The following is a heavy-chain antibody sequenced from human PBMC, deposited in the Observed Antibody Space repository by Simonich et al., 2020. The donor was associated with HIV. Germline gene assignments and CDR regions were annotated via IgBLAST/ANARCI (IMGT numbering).Heavy chain of an antibody. Sequence: QVQLQQWGAGLLKPSETLSLTCAVYGGSFINYYWSWNRQPPGKGLEGIVSVYHRGSTYYNPSLESRGTISVDTSKNQFSLKVNSVTAADTAVYYCARQSGYVDAFDIWGQGTMVTVSS. CDR3: ARQSGYVDAFDI. CDR1: GGSFINYY. J-gene: IGHJ3*02. CDR2: VYHRGST. D-gene: IGHD5-12*01. V-gene: IGHV4-34*01.